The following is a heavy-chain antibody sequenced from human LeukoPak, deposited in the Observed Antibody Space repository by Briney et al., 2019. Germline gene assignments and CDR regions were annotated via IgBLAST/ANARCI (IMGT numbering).Heavy chain of an antibody. CDR3: ATSFDFGDPRGNYFDY. Sequence: SETLSLTCVVYGGSSSGYYWHWIRQSPGKGLEWIGEINHTGSIDYNPYIKSRVTISVDTSKSQFSLKLTSVTAADMGIYYCATSFDFGDPRGNYFDYWGQGSLVTVSS. V-gene: IGHV4-34*01. D-gene: IGHD4-17*01. CDR2: INHTGSI. CDR1: GGSSSGYY. J-gene: IGHJ4*02.